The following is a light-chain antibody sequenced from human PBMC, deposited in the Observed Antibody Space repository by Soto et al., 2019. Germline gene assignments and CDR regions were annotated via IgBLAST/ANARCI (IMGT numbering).Light chain of an antibody. CDR2: EVS. CDR3: SSYTSSGIL. CDR1: SSDIGGYNY. J-gene: IGLJ2*01. V-gene: IGLV2-14*01. Sequence: QSALTQPASVSGSPGQSITISCSGTSSDIGGYNYVSWYQQHPGKAPELVIYEVSNRPAGISNRFSGSKSGSTASLTISGLQAEDEADYYCSSYTSSGILFGGGTKLTVL.